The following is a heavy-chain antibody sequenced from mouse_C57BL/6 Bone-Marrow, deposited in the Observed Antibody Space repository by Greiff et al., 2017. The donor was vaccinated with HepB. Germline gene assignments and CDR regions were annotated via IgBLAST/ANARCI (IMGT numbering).Heavy chain of an antibody. CDR1: GYAFTNYL. J-gene: IGHJ1*03. CDR2: INPGSGGT. D-gene: IGHD1-1*01. CDR3: ARSSITTVVGRYYWYFDV. Sequence: QVQLKESGAELVRPGTSVKVSCKASGYAFTNYLIEWVKQRPGQGLEWIGVINPGSGGTNYNEKFKGKATLTADKSSSTAYMQLSSLTSEDSAVYFCARSSITTVVGRYYWYFDVWGTGTTVTVSS. V-gene: IGHV1-54*01.